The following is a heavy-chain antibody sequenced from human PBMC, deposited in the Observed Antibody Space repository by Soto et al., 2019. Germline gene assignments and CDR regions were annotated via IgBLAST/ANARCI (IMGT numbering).Heavy chain of an antibody. CDR2: INHNGGDI. Sequence: EEQLVESGGGLVQPGGSLRLSCAASGFTISTYSMNWVRQAPGEGLEWLTFINHNGGDIYYADSVKGRFTIVRDTAKYAVYMQVDSLRRDDTAVYYCARGAVAATGGFCGLDVWGQGTMGTVSS. CDR1: GFTISTYS. J-gene: IGHJ3*01. D-gene: IGHD6-19*01. V-gene: IGHV3-48*01. CDR3: ARGAVAATGGFCGLDV.